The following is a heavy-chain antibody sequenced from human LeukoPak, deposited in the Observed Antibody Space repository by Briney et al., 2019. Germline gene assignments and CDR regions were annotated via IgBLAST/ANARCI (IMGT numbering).Heavy chain of an antibody. Sequence: PGGSLRLSCAASGFTFSSYWMSWVCQAPGKGLEWVANIKHDGSEKYYVDSVKGRFTISRDNDKNSLYLQMNSLRAEDTAVYYCARDSRGAFDYWGQGTLVTVSS. CDR3: ARDSRGAFDY. J-gene: IGHJ4*02. CDR1: GFTFSSYW. V-gene: IGHV3-7*01. CDR2: IKHDGSEK. D-gene: IGHD3-10*01.